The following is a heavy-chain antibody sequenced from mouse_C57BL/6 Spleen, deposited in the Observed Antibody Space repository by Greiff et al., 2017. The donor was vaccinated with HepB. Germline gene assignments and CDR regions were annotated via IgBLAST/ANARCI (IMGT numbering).Heavy chain of an antibody. J-gene: IGHJ4*01. Sequence: VQLQQSGAELVRPGASVKLSCKASGYTFTDYYINWVKQRPGQGLEWIARIYPGSGNTYYNEKFKGKATLTAEKSSSTAYMQLSSLTSEDSAVYFCASPSYGNYEGGYYAMDYWGQGTSVTVSS. CDR1: GYTFTDYY. D-gene: IGHD2-1*01. CDR3: ASPSYGNYEGGYYAMDY. CDR2: IYPGSGNT. V-gene: IGHV1-76*01.